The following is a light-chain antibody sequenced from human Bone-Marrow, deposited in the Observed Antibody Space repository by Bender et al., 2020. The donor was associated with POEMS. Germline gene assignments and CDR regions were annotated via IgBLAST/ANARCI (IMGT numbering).Light chain of an antibody. Sequence: QLVLTQSPSASASLGASVKLTCTLSSGHSSYAIAWLQQQPEKGPRYLMKVNSDGSHTKGDGIPDRFSGSSSGAERYLTISSLQSEDEADYYCQTWGPGIRVFGGGTKLTVL. V-gene: IGLV4-69*02. J-gene: IGLJ3*02. CDR1: SGHSSYA. CDR2: VNSDGSH. CDR3: QTWGPGIRV.